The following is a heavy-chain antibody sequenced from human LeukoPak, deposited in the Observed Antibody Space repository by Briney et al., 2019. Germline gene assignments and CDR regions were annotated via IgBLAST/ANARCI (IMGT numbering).Heavy chain of an antibody. J-gene: IGHJ1*01. CDR2: IIPIFGTA. CDR3: ARGVVAVPEGSEYFQH. CDR1: GGTFSSYA. D-gene: IGHD2-15*01. V-gene: IGHV1-69*05. Sequence: GASVKVSCKASGGTFSSYAISWVRQAPGQGLEWMGRIIPIFGTANYAQKFQGRVTITTDESTSTAYMELSSLRSDDTAVYYCARGVVAVPEGSEYFQHWGQGTLLTVSS.